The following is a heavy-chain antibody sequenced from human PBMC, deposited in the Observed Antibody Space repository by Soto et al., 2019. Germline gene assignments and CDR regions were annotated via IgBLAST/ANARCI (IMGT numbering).Heavy chain of an antibody. CDR3: VRYDELRGQATDY. J-gene: IGHJ4*01. CDR1: GFIFSSYS. Sequence: GGSLRLSCAASGFIFSSYSMNWVRQAPGKGLEWVSYISSSSSTIYYAGSVKGRFTTPRDNAKNSLYLQMNSLRAEDTAVYYCVRYDELRGQATDYWGQGTLVTVSS. D-gene: IGHD2-15*01. V-gene: IGHV3-48*04. CDR2: ISSSSSTI.